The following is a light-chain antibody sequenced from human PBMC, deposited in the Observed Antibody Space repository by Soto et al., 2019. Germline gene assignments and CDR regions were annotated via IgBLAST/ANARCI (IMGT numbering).Light chain of an antibody. CDR3: SSYTSASSHYV. V-gene: IGLV2-14*01. Sequence: QSVLTQPASVSGSPGQSITISCTGTSSDVGAYYSVSWYQHHPGKAPKLIIYGVTNRPSGVSNRFSGSKSGNTASLTISGLQAEDEADYHCSSYTSASSHYVFGTGTKLTVL. CDR2: GVT. CDR1: SSDVGAYYS. J-gene: IGLJ1*01.